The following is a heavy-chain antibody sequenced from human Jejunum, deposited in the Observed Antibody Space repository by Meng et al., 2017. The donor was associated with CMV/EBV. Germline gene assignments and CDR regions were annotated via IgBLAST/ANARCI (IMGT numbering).Heavy chain of an antibody. J-gene: IGHJ4*02. Sequence: QMQLQESGPGLVKPSETLSLICTVSGVSIRSYYWGWIRLPAGKGLEWIGRIYTSGSTNYNPSLKSRVTMSLDTPKNQFSLKLTSVTAADTALYFCARDGGLDCGGDCYFDHWGQGILVTVSS. D-gene: IGHD2-21*02. CDR2: IYTSGST. CDR3: ARDGGLDCGGDCYFDH. V-gene: IGHV4-4*07. CDR1: GVSIRSYY.